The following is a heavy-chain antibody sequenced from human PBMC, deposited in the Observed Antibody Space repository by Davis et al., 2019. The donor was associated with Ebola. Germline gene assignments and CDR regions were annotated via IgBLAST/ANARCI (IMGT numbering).Heavy chain of an antibody. Sequence: PGGSLRLSCAASGFTFSNYGMHWVRQAPGKGLEWVAFIWHDGTNQYYGESVKGRVTISRDYSKNTVYLQMNSLRAEDTAVYYCTRSGEDYWGQGTLVTVAS. V-gene: IGHV3-30*02. CDR1: GFTFSNYG. J-gene: IGHJ4*02. CDR3: TRSGEDY. D-gene: IGHD2-15*01. CDR2: IWHDGTNQ.